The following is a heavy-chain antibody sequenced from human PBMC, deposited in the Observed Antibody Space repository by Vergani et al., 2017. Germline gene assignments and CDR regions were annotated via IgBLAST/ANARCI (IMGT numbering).Heavy chain of an antibody. CDR2: IRYDGSNK. Sequence: QVQLVESGGGVVQPGRSLRLSCAASGFTFSSYGMHWVRQAPGKGLEWVAFIRYDGSNKYYEDSVKGRFTLSRDNSKNTLYLQMNSLRAEDTAVYYCARDLRAYSWSYPVVKQEGAFDIWGQGTMVTVSS. CDR3: ARDLRAYSWSYPVVKQEGAFDI. J-gene: IGHJ3*02. D-gene: IGHD1-26*01. CDR1: GFTFSSYG. V-gene: IGHV3-30*02.